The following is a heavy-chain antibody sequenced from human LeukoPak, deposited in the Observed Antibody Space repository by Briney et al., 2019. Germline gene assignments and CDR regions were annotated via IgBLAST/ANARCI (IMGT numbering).Heavy chain of an antibody. Sequence: SETLPLTCSVSGGSIKNYFWSWVRQPPGKKLEWIGYIYYSGSANYNPSLESRVTLSVDTSRNQFSLKLNSLTAADTAVYYCARSYTSSWRSPFDSWGQGVLVTVSP. CDR1: GGSIKNYF. V-gene: IGHV4-59*01. J-gene: IGHJ4*02. D-gene: IGHD6-13*01. CDR3: ARSYTSSWRSPFDS. CDR2: IYYSGSA.